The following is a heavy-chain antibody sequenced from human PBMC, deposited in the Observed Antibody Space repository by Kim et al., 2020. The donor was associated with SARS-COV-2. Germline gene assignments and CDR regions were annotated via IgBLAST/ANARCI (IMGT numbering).Heavy chain of an antibody. CDR3: ATAARHYYYYYYMDV. D-gene: IGHD1-1*01. CDR2: IYPGDSDT. V-gene: IGHV5-51*01. Sequence: GESLKISCKGSGYSFTSYWIGWVRQMPGKGLEWMGIIYPGDSDTRYSPSFQGQVTISADKSISTAYLQWSSLKASDTAMYYCATAARHYYYYYYMDVWGKGTTVTVSS. J-gene: IGHJ6*03. CDR1: GYSFTSYW.